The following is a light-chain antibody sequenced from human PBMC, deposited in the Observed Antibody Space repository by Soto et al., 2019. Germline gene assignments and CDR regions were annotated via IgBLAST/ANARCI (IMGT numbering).Light chain of an antibody. CDR2: SAS. V-gene: IGKV3-15*01. Sequence: ELVCTQSPGTLSLSQGDRATLSCRAGLGMSINLAWYKQRPGQAPRLLTYSASIRATGVPARFSGSGSGTDFTSTISSLQSEDLAVYNWQQYNNWPETFGQGTKV. CDR1: LGMSIN. J-gene: IGKJ1*01. CDR3: QQYNNWPET.